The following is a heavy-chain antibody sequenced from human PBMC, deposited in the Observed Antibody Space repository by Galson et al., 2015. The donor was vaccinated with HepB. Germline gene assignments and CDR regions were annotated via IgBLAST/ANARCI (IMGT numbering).Heavy chain of an antibody. CDR3: AREGFVGNWYFDL. CDR2: IIPIFGKA. Sequence: SVKVSCKASGGTFSTYAISWVRQAPGHGLEWMGVIIPIFGKANYAQTFQGRVTITADESTSTAYMELSSLKSQDTAVYYCAREGFVGNWYFDLWGRGTLLTVSS. J-gene: IGHJ2*01. CDR1: GGTFSTYA. D-gene: IGHD3-3*01. V-gene: IGHV1-69*13.